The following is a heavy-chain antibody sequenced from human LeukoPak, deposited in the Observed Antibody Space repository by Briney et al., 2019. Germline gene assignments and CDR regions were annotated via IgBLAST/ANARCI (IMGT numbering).Heavy chain of an antibody. D-gene: IGHD3-10*01. V-gene: IGHV3-30*18. CDR1: GFTFSSYG. Sequence: PGRSLRLSCAASGFTFSSYGMHWVRQAPGKGLEWVAVISYDGSNKYYADSVKGRFTISRDNSKNTLYLQMNSLRAEDTAVYYCAKAEFLGGGGSDFDYWGQGTLVTVSS. J-gene: IGHJ4*02. CDR3: AKAEFLGGGGSDFDY. CDR2: ISYDGSNK.